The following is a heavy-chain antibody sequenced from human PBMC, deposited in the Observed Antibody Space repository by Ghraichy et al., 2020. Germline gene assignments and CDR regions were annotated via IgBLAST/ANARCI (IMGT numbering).Heavy chain of an antibody. J-gene: IGHJ5*02. CDR3: ARARIVVVTAADNWFDP. D-gene: IGHD2-2*01. CDR2: INAGNGNT. Sequence: ASVKVSCKASRYTFTSYAMPWVRPAPGQRLEWMGWINAGNGNTKYSQKFQGRVTITRDTSASTAYMELSSLRSEDTAVYYCARARIVVVTAADNWFDPWSQGTLVSVTS. CDR1: RYTFTSYA. V-gene: IGHV1-3*01.